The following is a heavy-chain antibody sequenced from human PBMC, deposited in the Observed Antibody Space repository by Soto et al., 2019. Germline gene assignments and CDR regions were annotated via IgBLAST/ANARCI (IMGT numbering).Heavy chain of an antibody. CDR1: GGSVSSGHFY. Sequence: SETLSLTCTVSGGSVSSGHFYWSWIRQPPGKGLEWIGYIYYSGSTKYNPSLRSRVTILVDTPKNQFSLKLTSVTAADTAVYYCARSGSGSGWLGGQGTLVTVSS. V-gene: IGHV4-61*01. D-gene: IGHD6-19*01. CDR2: IYYSGST. CDR3: ARSGSGSGWL. J-gene: IGHJ4*02.